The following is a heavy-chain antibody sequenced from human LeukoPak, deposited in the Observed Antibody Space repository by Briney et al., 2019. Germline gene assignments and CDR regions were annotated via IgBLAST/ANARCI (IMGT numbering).Heavy chain of an antibody. J-gene: IGHJ4*02. CDR3: ARDRGSSWYGDY. Sequence: ASVKVSCKASRYIFTSYYIHWVRQAPRQGLEWMGGINPNNGGTKYAQKFQGRVTMTSDTSISTAYMELSRLRSDDTAVYYCARDRGSSWYGDYWGQGTLVTVSS. D-gene: IGHD6-13*01. V-gene: IGHV1-2*02. CDR2: INPNNGGT. CDR1: RYIFTSYY.